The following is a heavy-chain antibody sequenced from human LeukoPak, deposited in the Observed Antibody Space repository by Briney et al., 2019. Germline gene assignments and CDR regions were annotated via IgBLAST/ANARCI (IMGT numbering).Heavy chain of an antibody. V-gene: IGHV3-15*01. CDR3: TTLTMIVVHNDY. CDR2: IKSKTDGGTT. CDR1: GFTVSNAW. J-gene: IGHJ4*02. Sequence: GGSLRLSCAASGFTVSNAWMSWVRQAPGKGLEWVGRIKSKTDGGTTDYAAPVEGRFTISRDDSKNTLYLQMNSLKTEDTAVYYCTTLTMIVVHNDYWGQGTLVTVSS. D-gene: IGHD3-22*01.